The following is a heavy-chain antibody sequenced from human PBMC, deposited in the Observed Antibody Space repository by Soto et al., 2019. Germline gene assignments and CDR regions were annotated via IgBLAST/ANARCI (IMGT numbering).Heavy chain of an antibody. D-gene: IGHD3-22*01. CDR3: ARGVGTYDYDSSRYYGVALDI. J-gene: IGHJ3*02. CDR1: GGTFSSYA. V-gene: IGHV1-69*13. Sequence: SVKVSCKASGGTFSSYAIRWVRQAPGQGLEWMGGLIPIFGTANYAQKFPGRVTITADESTSTAYMELSSLRSEDTAVYYCARGVGTYDYDSSRYYGVALDIWGQGTMVTVAS. CDR2: LIPIFGTA.